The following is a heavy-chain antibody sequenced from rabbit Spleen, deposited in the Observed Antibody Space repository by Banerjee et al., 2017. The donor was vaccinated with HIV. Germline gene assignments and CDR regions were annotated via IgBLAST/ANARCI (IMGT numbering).Heavy chain of an antibody. CDR1: GFSFSSSYY. Sequence: QEQLVESGGGLVPPEGSLTLTCTASGFSFSSSYYMCCVRQAPGKGLEWIGCIHAGGNGNTYYASWAKGRFTISRNSSTTRTLQMTTLTAADAASYFCERDNVGDVGYGYGDLWGAGTLVTV. D-gene: IGHD6-1*01. CDR2: IHAGGNGNT. V-gene: IGHV1S45*01. J-gene: IGHJ6*01. CDR3: ERDNVGDVGYGYGDL.